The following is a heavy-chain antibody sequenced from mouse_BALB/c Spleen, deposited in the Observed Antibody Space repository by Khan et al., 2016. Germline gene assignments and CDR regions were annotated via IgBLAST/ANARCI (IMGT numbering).Heavy chain of an antibody. J-gene: IGHJ3*01. V-gene: IGHV4-1*02. CDR3: ARAGYYGYLAY. D-gene: IGHD1-1*01. Sequence: EVKLLESGGGLVQPGGSLKLSCAASGFDFSRYWMSWVRQAPGKGLEWIGEINPDSSTINYTPSLQDKFIISRDNAKNTLYLQMSKVGSEDTALCYCARAGYYGYLAYWGQGTLVTVSA. CDR2: INPDSSTI. CDR1: GFDFSRYW.